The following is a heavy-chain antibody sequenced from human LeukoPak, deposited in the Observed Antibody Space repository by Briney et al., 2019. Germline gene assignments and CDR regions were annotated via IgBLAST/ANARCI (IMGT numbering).Heavy chain of an antibody. D-gene: IGHD3-22*01. CDR3: ARGTPDPYYDSSGYAESAFDI. V-gene: IGHV1-69*13. CDR2: IIPIFGTA. J-gene: IGHJ3*02. Sequence: SVKVSCKASGGTFSSYAISWVRQAPGQGLEWMGGIIPIFGTANYAQKFQGRVTITADESTSTAYMELSSLRSKDTAVYYCARGTPDPYYDSSGYAESAFDIWGQGTMVTVSS. CDR1: GGTFSSYA.